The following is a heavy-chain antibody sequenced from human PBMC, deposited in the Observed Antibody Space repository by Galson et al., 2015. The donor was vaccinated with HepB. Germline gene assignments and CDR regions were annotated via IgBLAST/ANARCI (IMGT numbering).Heavy chain of an antibody. D-gene: IGHD3-3*01. CDR2: IWYDGSNK. CDR3: ARDRDYDFLSAFNAMDV. Sequence: SLRLSCAASGFIFNNYGMHWVRQAPGKGLEWVAVIWYDGSNKYYVDSVKGRFTISRDNSKNTLYLQMNSLRDEDTAVYYCARDRDYDFLSAFNAMDVWGQGTTVTVSS. V-gene: IGHV3-33*01. J-gene: IGHJ6*02. CDR1: GFIFNNYG.